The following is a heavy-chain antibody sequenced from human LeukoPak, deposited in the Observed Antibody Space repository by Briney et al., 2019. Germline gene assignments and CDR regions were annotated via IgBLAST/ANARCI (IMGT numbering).Heavy chain of an antibody. D-gene: IGHD3-16*01. V-gene: IGHV3-23*01. CDR3: AKDIHNWGSDY. Sequence: GGSLRLSCVASGLTFDDYYMSWIRQAPGAGLEWVSGINKNGDSAYYADSVKGRFTISRDNSKNTLFLQINSLRAEDAAIYYCAKDIHNWGSDYWGQGTLVTVSS. CDR1: GLTFDDYY. J-gene: IGHJ4*02. CDR2: INKNGDSA.